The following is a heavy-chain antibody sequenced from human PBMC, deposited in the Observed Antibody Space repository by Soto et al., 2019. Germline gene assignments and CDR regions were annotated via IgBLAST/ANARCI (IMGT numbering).Heavy chain of an antibody. CDR2: ISSSGSTI. Sequence: GGSLRLSCAASGFTFSSYEMNWVRQAPGKGLEWVSYISSSGSTIYYADSVKGRFTISRDNAKNSPYLQMNSLRAEDTAVYYCAVFWSGYYFDYWGQGTLVTVSS. D-gene: IGHD3-3*01. J-gene: IGHJ4*02. V-gene: IGHV3-48*03. CDR1: GFTFSSYE. CDR3: AVFWSGYYFDY.